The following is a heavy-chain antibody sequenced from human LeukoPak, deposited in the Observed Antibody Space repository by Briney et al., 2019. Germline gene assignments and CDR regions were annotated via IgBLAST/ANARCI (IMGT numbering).Heavy chain of an antibody. D-gene: IGHD2-21*02. V-gene: IGHV3-74*01. CDR2: LNNDGSFT. Sequence: SGGSLRLSCAASGFTFTNYWMHWVRQAPGKGLVWVSHLNNDGSFTSYADSVKGRFTISRDNAKNSLYLQMNNLRAEDTALYYCARGVTAGDYWGQGTLVTVSS. J-gene: IGHJ4*02. CDR1: GFTFTNYW. CDR3: ARGVTAGDY.